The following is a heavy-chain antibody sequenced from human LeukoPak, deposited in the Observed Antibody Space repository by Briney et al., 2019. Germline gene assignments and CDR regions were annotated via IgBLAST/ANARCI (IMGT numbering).Heavy chain of an antibody. CDR2: ISYDGSNT. J-gene: IGHJ2*01. CDR1: GFSLNSHG. Sequence: GGSLRLSCAASGFSLNSHGMHWVRQAPGKGLDWVAVISYDGSNTYYADSVKGRFTISRDNSKNTLDLQMNSLRAEDTAVYYCAKDRDSYGLLGYFDLWGRGTLVSASS. D-gene: IGHD5-18*01. V-gene: IGHV3-30*18. CDR3: AKDRDSYGLLGYFDL.